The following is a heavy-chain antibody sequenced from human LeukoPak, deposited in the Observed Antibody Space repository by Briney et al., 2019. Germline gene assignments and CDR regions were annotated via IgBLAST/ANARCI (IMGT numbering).Heavy chain of an antibody. CDR3: ARDIAVADPNWFDP. CDR2: ISYDGSNK. J-gene: IGHJ5*02. CDR1: GFTFSSYA. V-gene: IGHV3-30-3*01. Sequence: GGSLRPSCAASGFTFSSYAMHWVRQAPGKGLEWVAVISYDGSNKYYADSVKGRFTISRDNSKNTLYLQMNSLRAEDTAVYYCARDIAVADPNWFDPWGQGTLVTVSS. D-gene: IGHD6-19*01.